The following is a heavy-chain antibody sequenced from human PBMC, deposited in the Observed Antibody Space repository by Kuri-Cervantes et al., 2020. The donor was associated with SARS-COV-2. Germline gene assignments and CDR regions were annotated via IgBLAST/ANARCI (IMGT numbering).Heavy chain of an antibody. CDR1: GYTFTSYA. CDR3: ARAETYYGSGSYYY. Sequence: SVKVSCKASGYTFTSYAMHWVRQAPGQRLEWMGGIIPIFGTANYAQKSQGRVTITADESTSTAYMELSSLRSEDTAVYYCARAETYYGSGSYYYWGQGTLVTVSS. J-gene: IGHJ4*02. D-gene: IGHD3-10*01. V-gene: IGHV1-69*13. CDR2: IIPIFGTA.